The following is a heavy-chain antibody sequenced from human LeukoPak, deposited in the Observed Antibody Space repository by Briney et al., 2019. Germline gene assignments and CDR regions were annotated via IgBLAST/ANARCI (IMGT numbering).Heavy chain of an antibody. Sequence: GASVKVSCKASGYTFTGYYMHWVRQAPGQGLEWMGWINPNTGGTNYVQKFQGRVTMTRDTSISTAYMELSRLRSDDTAVYYCARKKAGSASYDYWGQGTLVTVSS. CDR3: ARKKAGSASYDY. CDR2: INPNTGGT. V-gene: IGHV1-2*02. D-gene: IGHD1-26*01. J-gene: IGHJ4*02. CDR1: GYTFTGYY.